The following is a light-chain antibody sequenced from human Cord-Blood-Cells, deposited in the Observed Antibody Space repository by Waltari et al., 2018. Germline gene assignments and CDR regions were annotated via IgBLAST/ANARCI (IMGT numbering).Light chain of an antibody. V-gene: IGKV1-13*02. CDR1: HGISSD. J-gene: IGKJ4*01. Sequence: AIQLTQYSSSLCASVGDRDTITCLASHGISSDLAWYQQTPGKAPKLLIYDASSLESVVPSRFSGSGSGTDFTLTISSLQPEDFATYYCQQFNSYPLTFGGGTKVEIK. CDR3: QQFNSYPLT. CDR2: DAS.